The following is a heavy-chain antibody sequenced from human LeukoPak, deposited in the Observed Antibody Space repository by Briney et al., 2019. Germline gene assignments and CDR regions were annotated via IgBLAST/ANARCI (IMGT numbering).Heavy chain of an antibody. CDR3: ASGPNSGYDSNYFDY. D-gene: IGHD5-12*01. Sequence: ASVKVSCKASGYTFTSYGISWVRQAPGQGLEWMGGIIPIFGTANYAQKFQGRVTITTDESTSTAYMELSSLRSEDTAVYYCASGPNSGYDSNYFDYWGQGTLVTVSS. CDR1: GYTFTSYG. J-gene: IGHJ4*02. CDR2: IIPIFGTA. V-gene: IGHV1-69*05.